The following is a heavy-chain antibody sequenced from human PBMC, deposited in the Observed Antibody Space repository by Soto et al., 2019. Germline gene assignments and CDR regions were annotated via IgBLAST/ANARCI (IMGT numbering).Heavy chain of an antibody. V-gene: IGHV3-20*01. CDR2: INWNGGST. Sequence: PGGSLRRSCAASGFTFDDYGMSWVRQAPGKGLEWVSGINWNGGSTGYADSVKGRFTISRDKAKNSLYLQMNSLRAEDTALYHCARVPAGFYYYYMDVWGKGTTVTLAS. J-gene: IGHJ6*03. D-gene: IGHD6-19*01. CDR1: GFTFDDYG. CDR3: ARVPAGFYYYYMDV.